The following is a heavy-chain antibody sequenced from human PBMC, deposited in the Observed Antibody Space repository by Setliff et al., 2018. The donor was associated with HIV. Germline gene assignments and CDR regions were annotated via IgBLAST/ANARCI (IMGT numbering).Heavy chain of an antibody. Sequence: ASVKVSCKISGYTLTEVSMHWVRQAPGKGLEWMGYFDPQDGETVYAQKFQGRVTMTRDTSISTAYMELSRLRSDDTAVYYCARSRITIFGVVITELHFDYWGQGTLVTVSS. D-gene: IGHD3-3*01. CDR2: FDPQDGET. V-gene: IGHV1-24*01. CDR1: GYTLTEVS. J-gene: IGHJ4*02. CDR3: ARSRITIFGVVITELHFDY.